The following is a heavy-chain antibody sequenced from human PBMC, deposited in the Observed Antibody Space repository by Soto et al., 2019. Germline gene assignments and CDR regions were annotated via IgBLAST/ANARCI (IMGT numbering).Heavy chain of an antibody. Sequence: EVQLVESGGGLIQPGGSLRLSCAVSGFTVSNNYMSWVRQAPGKGLEGVSVIYSGGYTAYGDSVKGRFTISRDNSKNTLFFQRKTLRAGDPGVFYCGSSPGGGGYWGQGTLVTVSS. D-gene: IGHD3-10*01. CDR1: GFTVSNNY. CDR2: IYSGGYT. CDR3: GSSPGGGGY. J-gene: IGHJ4*02. V-gene: IGHV3-53*01.